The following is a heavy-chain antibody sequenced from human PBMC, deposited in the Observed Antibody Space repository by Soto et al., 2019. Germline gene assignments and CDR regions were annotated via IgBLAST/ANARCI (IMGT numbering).Heavy chain of an antibody. CDR3: AKVGETYYDFWSGPPPRGYMDV. CDR2: ISGSGGST. D-gene: IGHD3-3*01. CDR1: GVTLRRYA. V-gene: IGHV3-23*01. J-gene: IGHJ6*03. Sequence: GGALRLSCGGSGVTLRRYAMRWVRPAPGEGLGWGSAISGSGGSTYYADSVKGRFTISRDNSKNTLYLQMNSLRAEDTAVYYCAKVGETYYDFWSGPPPRGYMDVWGKGTTVTVSS.